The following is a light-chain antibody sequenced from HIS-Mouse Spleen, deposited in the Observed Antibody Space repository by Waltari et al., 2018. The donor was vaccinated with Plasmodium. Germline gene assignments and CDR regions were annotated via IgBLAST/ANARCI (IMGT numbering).Light chain of an antibody. J-gene: IGLJ2*01. V-gene: IGLV2-8*01. CDR3: SSYAGSNNLV. Sequence: QSALTQPPSASGSPGQSVTISCTGTSSDVGGYNYVSWYQPHPCKAPKLMIYEVSKLPSGVPDRFSGSKSGNTASLTVSGLQAEDEADYYCSSYAGSNNLVFGGGTKLTVL. CDR1: SSDVGGYNY. CDR2: EVS.